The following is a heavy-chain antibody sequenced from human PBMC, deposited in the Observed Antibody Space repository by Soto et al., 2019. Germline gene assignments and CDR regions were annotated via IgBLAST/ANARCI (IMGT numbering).Heavy chain of an antibody. CDR1: GYTFTRSG. Sequence: ASVKVSCKASGYTFTRSGISWVRQAPEQGLEWMGWISTYNGDTNYAQTFQGRVTMTTDTSTSTAYMELRSLRSDDTAVYYCARGVGSGSYYNQYNWFDPWGQGTLVTVSS. D-gene: IGHD3-10*01. CDR3: ARGVGSGSYYNQYNWFDP. CDR2: ISTYNGDT. V-gene: IGHV1-18*01. J-gene: IGHJ5*02.